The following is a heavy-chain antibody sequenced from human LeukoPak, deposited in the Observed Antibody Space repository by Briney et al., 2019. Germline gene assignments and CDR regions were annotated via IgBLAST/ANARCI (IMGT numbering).Heavy chain of an antibody. CDR1: GGSFSGYY. J-gene: IGHJ3*02. CDR3: ASIYGDYVYAVDI. V-gene: IGHV4-34*01. Sequence: PSETLSLTCAVYGGSFSGYYWSWIRQPPGKGLEWIGEINHSGSTNYNPSLKSRVTISVDTSKNQFSLKLSSVTAADTAVYYCASIYGDYVYAVDIWGQGTMVTVSS. D-gene: IGHD4-17*01. CDR2: INHSGST.